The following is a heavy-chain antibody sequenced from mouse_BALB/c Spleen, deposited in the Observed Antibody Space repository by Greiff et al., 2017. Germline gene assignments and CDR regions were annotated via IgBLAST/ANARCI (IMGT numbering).Heavy chain of an antibody. V-gene: IGHV1-55*01. J-gene: IGHJ3*01. CDR1: GYNFTSYW. CDR3: ARSYRYDGAWFAY. Sequence: VQLQQPGAELVKPGTSVKLSCKASGYNFTSYWINWVKLRPGQGLEWIGDIYPGSGSTNYNEKFKSKATLTVDTSSSTAYMQLSSLASEDSALYYCARSYRYDGAWFAYWGQGTLVTVSA. CDR2: IYPGSGST. D-gene: IGHD2-14*01.